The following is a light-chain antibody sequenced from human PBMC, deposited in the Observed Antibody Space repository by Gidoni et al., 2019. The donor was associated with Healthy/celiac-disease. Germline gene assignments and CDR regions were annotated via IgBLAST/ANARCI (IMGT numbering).Light chain of an antibody. Sequence: SYELTQPPSVSVPPGQTASITCSGDKLGDKYACWYQQKTGQSPVLVIYQDSKLPSGIPERFSGSNSGNTATLTISGTQAMDKADYDCQAWDSSTPVFGGGTKLTVL. CDR2: QDS. CDR1: KLGDKY. V-gene: IGLV3-1*01. CDR3: QAWDSSTPV. J-gene: IGLJ2*01.